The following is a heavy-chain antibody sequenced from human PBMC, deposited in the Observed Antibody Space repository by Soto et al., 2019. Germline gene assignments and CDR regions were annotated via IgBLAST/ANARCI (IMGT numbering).Heavy chain of an antibody. Sequence: QVQLQQWGAGLLKPSATLSLTCAVYGGSFSGYYWRWIRQPPGKGLEWIGEINHSGSTNYNPSLKRRATIAVDTSKNQFPLKLSSVTGADTAVYYCAGGLTVYYYYYGMDVWGQGTTVTVSS. V-gene: IGHV4-34*01. CDR1: GGSFSGYY. CDR3: AGGLTVYYYYYGMDV. D-gene: IGHD4-17*01. CDR2: INHSGST. J-gene: IGHJ6*02.